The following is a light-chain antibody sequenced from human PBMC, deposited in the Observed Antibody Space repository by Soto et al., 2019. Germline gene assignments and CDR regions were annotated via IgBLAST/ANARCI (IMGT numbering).Light chain of an antibody. Sequence: QSVLTQPASVSGSPGQSITISCTGTSSDIGGFYYVSWYQHHPGKEPKLKIYQVSNRPSGVSNRFSGSKSGNTASLTISGLQAEDEADYFCSSYSSSSTVYVFGGGTNVTVL. V-gene: IGLV2-14*01. CDR1: SSDIGGFYY. J-gene: IGLJ1*01. CDR2: QVS. CDR3: SSYSSSSTVYV.